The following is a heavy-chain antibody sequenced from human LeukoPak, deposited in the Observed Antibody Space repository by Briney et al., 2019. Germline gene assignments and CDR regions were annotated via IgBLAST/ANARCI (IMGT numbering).Heavy chain of an antibody. Sequence: PGGSLRLSCAASGFTFSSYSMNWVRQAPGKGLEWVSSISSSSSYIYYSDSVKGRFTISRDNAKNSLYLQMNSLRAEDTAVYYCAREIGGYNWLWGQGTLVTVSS. D-gene: IGHD1-20*01. J-gene: IGHJ4*02. CDR2: ISSSSSYI. CDR1: GFTFSSYS. V-gene: IGHV3-21*01. CDR3: AREIGGYNWL.